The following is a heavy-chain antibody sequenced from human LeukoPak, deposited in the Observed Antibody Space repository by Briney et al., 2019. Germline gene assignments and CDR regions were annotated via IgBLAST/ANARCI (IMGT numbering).Heavy chain of an antibody. CDR1: GFTFSSYS. V-gene: IGHV3-21*01. J-gene: IGHJ4*02. Sequence: GGSLRLSCAASGFTFSSYSMNWVRQAPGKGLEWVSSISSSSSYIYYADSVKGRSTISRDNAKNSLYLQMNSLRAEDTAVYYCARDPGPGRYGSGSYYKPRFFDYWGQGTLVTVSS. CDR3: ARDPGPGRYGSGSYYKPRFFDY. D-gene: IGHD3-10*01. CDR2: ISSSSSYI.